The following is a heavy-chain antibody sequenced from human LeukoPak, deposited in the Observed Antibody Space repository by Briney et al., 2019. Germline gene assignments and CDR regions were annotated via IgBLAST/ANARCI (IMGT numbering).Heavy chain of an antibody. J-gene: IGHJ4*02. Sequence: GGSLRLSCAASGFTFSDYYMTWIRQAPGKGLGWVSYISSSGSTIYYADSMKGRFTISRDNTKNSLYLQMNSLRVEDTAVYYCARDSVKRGDYWGQGTLVTVSS. CDR2: ISSSGSTI. D-gene: IGHD5/OR15-5a*01. V-gene: IGHV3-11*01. CDR3: ARDSVKRGDY. CDR1: GFTFSDYY.